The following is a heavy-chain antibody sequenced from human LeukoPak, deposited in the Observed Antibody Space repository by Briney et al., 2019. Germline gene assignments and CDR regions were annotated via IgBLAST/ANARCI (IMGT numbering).Heavy chain of an antibody. CDR2: LSGSGYNT. CDR3: AKALDSFFGPADY. V-gene: IGHV3-23*01. Sequence: GGSLRLSCAASGFTFSSHALSWVRQAPGKGLEWVSSLSGSGYNTYYADSVKGRFTISRDNSKNTVYLQMNSLRAEDTAVYYCAKALDSFFGPADYWGQGTLVTVSS. J-gene: IGHJ4*02. CDR1: GFTFSSHA. D-gene: IGHD2-21*01.